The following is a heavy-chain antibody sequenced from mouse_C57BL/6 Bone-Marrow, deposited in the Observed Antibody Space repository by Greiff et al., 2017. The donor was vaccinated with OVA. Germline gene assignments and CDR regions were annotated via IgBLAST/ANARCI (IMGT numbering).Heavy chain of an antibody. V-gene: IGHV1-15*01. CDR3: TRGYSNYYARYY. J-gene: IGHJ4*01. Sequence: VKLVESGAELVRPGASVTLSCKASGYTFTDYEKHWVKQTPVHGLEWIGAIDPANGGTDYNQKFKGKAILTADKSSSTAYMEPSSLTSEDSAVYYCTRGYSNYYARYYWVRGTSVTVSS. CDR2: IDPANGGT. D-gene: IGHD2-5*01. CDR1: GYTFTDYE.